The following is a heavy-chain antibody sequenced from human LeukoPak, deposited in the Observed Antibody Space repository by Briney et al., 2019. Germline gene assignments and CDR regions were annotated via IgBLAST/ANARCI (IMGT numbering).Heavy chain of an antibody. Sequence: SVKVSCKASGGTFSSYAISWVRQAPGQGLEWMGGIIPIFGTANYAQKFQGRVTITTDKSTSTAYMELSSLRSEDTAVYYCARVELHYYGSGSYYRPGPPHFYYYMDVWGKGTTVTVSS. CDR1: GGTFSSYA. CDR3: ARVELHYYGSGSYYRPGPPHFYYYMDV. D-gene: IGHD3-10*01. V-gene: IGHV1-69*05. J-gene: IGHJ6*03. CDR2: IIPIFGTA.